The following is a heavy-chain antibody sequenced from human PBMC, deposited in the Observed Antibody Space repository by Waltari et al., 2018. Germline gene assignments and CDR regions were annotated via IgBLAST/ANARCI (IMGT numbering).Heavy chain of an antibody. Sequence: SGYYWSWIRQPPGKGLEWIGEINHSGSTNYNPSLKSRVTISVDTSKNQFSLKLSSVTAADTAVYYCARGRLRWGYWGQGTLVTVSS. D-gene: IGHD4-17*01. V-gene: IGHV4-34*01. CDR3: ARGRLRWGY. J-gene: IGHJ4*02. CDR2: INHSGST. CDR1: SGYY.